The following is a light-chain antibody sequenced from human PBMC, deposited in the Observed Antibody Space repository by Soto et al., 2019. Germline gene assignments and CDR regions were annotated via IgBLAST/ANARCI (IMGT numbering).Light chain of an antibody. J-gene: IGLJ1*01. CDR3: YSKARGCSFV. CDR2: EGS. Sequence: LPSAVSGSTLQSDPISCIGSNSYIGTYNLVSWYRQHPGKFPKLLIYEGSRRPSVISNRFSGYQSGNTASLTISGLQAEDEADYYWYSKARGCSFVCGTGTEVTVL. CDR1: NSYIGTYNL. V-gene: IGLV2-23*01.